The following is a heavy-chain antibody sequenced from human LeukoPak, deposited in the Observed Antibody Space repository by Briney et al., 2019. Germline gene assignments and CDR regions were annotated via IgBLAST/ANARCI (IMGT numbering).Heavy chain of an antibody. Sequence: PGGSLRLSCGASGLRFSRHWINWVRQAPGKGLEWVANLNPDGSKKYYADSMKGRFTIPRDNARNSLYLQMNNLRAEDTAVYYCARGYGDYDFGYWGQGTLVTVSS. D-gene: IGHD5-12*01. V-gene: IGHV3-7*01. CDR2: LNPDGSKK. CDR1: GLRFSRHW. CDR3: ARGYGDYDFGY. J-gene: IGHJ4*02.